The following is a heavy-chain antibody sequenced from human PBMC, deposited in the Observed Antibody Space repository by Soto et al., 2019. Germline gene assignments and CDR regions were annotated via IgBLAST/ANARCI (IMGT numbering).Heavy chain of an antibody. Sequence: SETLSLTCTVSGGSISSSSYYWGWIRQPPGKGLEWIGSIYYSGSTYYNPSLKSRVTISVDTSKNQFSLKLSSVTAADTAVYYCAGTVDIVATVYFDYWGQGTLVTVSS. J-gene: IGHJ4*02. CDR3: AGTVDIVATVYFDY. V-gene: IGHV4-39*01. D-gene: IGHD5-12*01. CDR1: GGSISSSSYY. CDR2: IYYSGST.